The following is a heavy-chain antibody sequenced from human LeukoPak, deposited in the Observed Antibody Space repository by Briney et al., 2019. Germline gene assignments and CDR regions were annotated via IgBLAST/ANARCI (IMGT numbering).Heavy chain of an antibody. CDR3: ARDPGVVARYYFDY. D-gene: IGHD2-15*01. J-gene: IGHJ4*02. CDR1: GGSISSYY. Sequence: PSETLSLTCTVSGGSISSYYGSWIRQPPGKGLEWMGYIYYSGSTNYNPSLKSRVTISVDTSKNQFSLKLSSVTAADTAVYYCARDPGVVARYYFDYWGQGTLVTVSS. V-gene: IGHV4-59*01. CDR2: IYYSGST.